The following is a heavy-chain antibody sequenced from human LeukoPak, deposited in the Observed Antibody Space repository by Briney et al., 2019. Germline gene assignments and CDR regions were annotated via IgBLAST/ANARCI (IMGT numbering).Heavy chain of an antibody. CDR2: ISFNGGSI. Sequence: GGSLRLSCAASGFTFSNYAMHWVRQAPGKGLEYVSAISFNGGSIYYANSVKGRFTISRDNSKNTLFLQMGSLRAEDMAVYYCARRFSSSEFFSDFWGQGTLVTVSS. V-gene: IGHV3-64*01. CDR1: GFTFSNYA. J-gene: IGHJ4*02. D-gene: IGHD3-22*01. CDR3: ARRFSSSEFFSDF.